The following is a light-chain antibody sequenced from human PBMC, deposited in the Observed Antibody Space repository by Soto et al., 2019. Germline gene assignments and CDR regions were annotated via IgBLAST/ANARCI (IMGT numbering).Light chain of an antibody. CDR1: QSISSY. CDR2: AAS. CDR3: QQSYTTPLT. V-gene: IGKV1-39*01. J-gene: IGKJ4*02. Sequence: DIQMTQSPASLSASVGDRVTITCRASQSISSYLNWYQQKPGQAPNLLIYAASTLQSGVPSRFSGRGSGTDFTLTIRSLQPEDFATYYCQQSYTTPLTVGGGTKVDIK.